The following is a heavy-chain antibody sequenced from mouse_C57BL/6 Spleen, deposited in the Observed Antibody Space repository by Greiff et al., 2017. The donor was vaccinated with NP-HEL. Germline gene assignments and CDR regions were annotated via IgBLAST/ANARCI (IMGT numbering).Heavy chain of an antibody. Sequence: QVQLQQPGAELVRPGTSVKLSCKASGYTFTSYWMHWVKQRPGQGLEWIGVIDPSDSYTKYNQKFKGKATLTVDTSSSTAYMQLSSLTSEDSAVYYCARRGWLPYYYAMDYWGQGTSVTVSS. CDR2: IDPSDSYT. CDR3: ARRGWLPYYYAMDY. V-gene: IGHV1-59*01. J-gene: IGHJ4*01. D-gene: IGHD2-3*01. CDR1: GYTFTSYW.